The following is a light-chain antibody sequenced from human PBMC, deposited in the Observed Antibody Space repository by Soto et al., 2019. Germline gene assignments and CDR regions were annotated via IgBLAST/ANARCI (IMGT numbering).Light chain of an antibody. Sequence: EIVLTQSPGTLSLSPGERATLSCRASQSVSSNLAWYQQKPGQAPRLLIYGASTRATGIPARFSGSGSGTEFTLTISGLQSEDFAVYYCQQYSNWPPWTFGPGTKVDI. CDR3: QQYSNWPPWT. J-gene: IGKJ1*01. CDR2: GAS. CDR1: QSVSSN. V-gene: IGKV3-15*01.